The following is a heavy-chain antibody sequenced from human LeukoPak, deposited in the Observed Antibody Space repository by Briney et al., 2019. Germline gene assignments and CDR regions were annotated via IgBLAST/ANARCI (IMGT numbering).Heavy chain of an antibody. D-gene: IGHD3-3*01. Sequence: GGPLRLPCAPPGFTFSPNAINGPPRAPGRGLEGVLGIGGDRRSYYTDSVKGRFTISRDNSKNTLYLQMNSLRAEDTAIYYCAKDLHNWSGIDYWGQGTLVTVSS. J-gene: IGHJ4*02. CDR3: AKDLHNWSGIDY. CDR1: GFTFSPNA. V-gene: IGHV3-23*01. CDR2: IGGDRRS.